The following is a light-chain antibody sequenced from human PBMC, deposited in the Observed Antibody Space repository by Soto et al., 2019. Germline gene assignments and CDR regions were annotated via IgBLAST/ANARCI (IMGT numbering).Light chain of an antibody. CDR1: QSISHW. Sequence: DIQMTQSPATLSASVGDSVTITCRASQSISHWLAWYQQKPGKAPKFLIYDASSLESGVPSRFSGSGSGTELTLTISSLQPDAFATYYCQQYDSVLGTFGRGTKVDIK. CDR2: DAS. J-gene: IGKJ1*01. CDR3: QQYDSVLGT. V-gene: IGKV1-5*01.